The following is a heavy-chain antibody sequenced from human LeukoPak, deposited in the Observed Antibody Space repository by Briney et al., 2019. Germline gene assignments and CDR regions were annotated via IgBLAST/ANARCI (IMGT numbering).Heavy chain of an antibody. J-gene: IGHJ5*02. V-gene: IGHV3-23*01. CDR2: ISGSGGST. D-gene: IGHD6-19*01. Sequence: GGSLRLSCAASGFTFSSYAMSWVRQAPGKGLEWVSAISGSGGSTYYADSVKGRFTISRDNSKNTLYLQMNSLRAEDTAVYYCVKTPGIAVAGTPGYWFDPWGQGTLVTVSS. CDR1: GFTFSSYA. CDR3: VKTPGIAVAGTPGYWFDP.